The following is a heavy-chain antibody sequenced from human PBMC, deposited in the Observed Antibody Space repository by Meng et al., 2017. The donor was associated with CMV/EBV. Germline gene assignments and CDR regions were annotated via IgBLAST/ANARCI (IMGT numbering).Heavy chain of an antibody. CDR2: ISGSGGST. D-gene: IGHD3-22*01. CDR1: GFTFSSYA. V-gene: IGHV3-23*01. J-gene: IGHJ4*02. Sequence: GESLKISCAASGFTFSSYAMHWVRQAPGKGLEWVSAISGSGGSTYYADSVKGRFTISRDNSKNTLYLQMNSLRAEDTAVYYCAKAFYYYDSSGPYYFDYWGQGTLVTVSS. CDR3: AKAFYYYDSSGPYYFDY.